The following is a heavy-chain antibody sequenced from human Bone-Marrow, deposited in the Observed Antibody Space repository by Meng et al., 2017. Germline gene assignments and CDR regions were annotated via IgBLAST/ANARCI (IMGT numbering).Heavy chain of an antibody. V-gene: IGHV4-4*02. D-gene: IGHD3-10*01. CDR1: GGSSSSCIW. Sequence: VQLQTSSPDLVKPSVTLSLTCDVVGGSSSSCIWWSWVRPPPGKGLEWIGEIYHSGRTNYDPSLQSRVTISVDKSEVQFSLELSSVTAADTAVYYCARALTYGSGSYNSRIFAYWGQGTLVTVSS. J-gene: IGHJ4*02. CDR3: ARALTYGSGSYNSRIFAY. CDR2: IYHSGRT.